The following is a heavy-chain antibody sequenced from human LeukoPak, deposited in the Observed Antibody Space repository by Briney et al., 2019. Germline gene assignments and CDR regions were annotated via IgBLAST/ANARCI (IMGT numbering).Heavy chain of an antibody. D-gene: IGHD2-2*01. CDR3: GKDLQLLALGDYYYGMDV. CDR2: ISYDGSNK. Sequence: GGSLRLSCAASGFTLRSYGMHWVRQAPGKGLEWVADISYDGSNKYYADSVKGRFTISRDNSKNTLYLQMNSLRAEDTAVYYCGKDLQLLALGDYYYGMDVWGKGTTVTVSS. J-gene: IGHJ6*04. V-gene: IGHV3-30*18. CDR1: GFTLRSYG.